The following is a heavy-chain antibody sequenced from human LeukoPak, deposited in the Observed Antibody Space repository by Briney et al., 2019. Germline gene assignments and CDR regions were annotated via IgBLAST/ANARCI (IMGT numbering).Heavy chain of an antibody. CDR2: IYPGDSDT. Sequence: GESLKISCKGSGYSFTSYWIGWVRQIPGKGLEWMGIIYPGDSDTRYSPSFQGQVTISADKSISTAYLQWSSLKASDTAMYYCARRPTGIAAAGTGNDAFDIWGQGTMVTVSS. CDR3: ARRPTGIAAAGTGNDAFDI. D-gene: IGHD6-13*01. V-gene: IGHV5-51*01. J-gene: IGHJ3*02. CDR1: GYSFTSYW.